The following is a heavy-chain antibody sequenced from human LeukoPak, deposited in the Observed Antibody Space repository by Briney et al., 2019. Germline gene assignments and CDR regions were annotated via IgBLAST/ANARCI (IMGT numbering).Heavy chain of an antibody. CDR1: SGSISSGSYY. Sequence: PSQTLSLTCTVSSGSISSGSYYWNWIRQPAGKGLEWIGRFYNSGRTNFNPSLKSRVTISADTSKNQFSLKVRSVTAADTAVYYCARASGCSGGSCYDVGFDYWGQGTLVTVSS. V-gene: IGHV4-61*02. CDR3: ARASGCSGGSCYDVGFDY. D-gene: IGHD2-15*01. J-gene: IGHJ4*02. CDR2: FYNSGRT.